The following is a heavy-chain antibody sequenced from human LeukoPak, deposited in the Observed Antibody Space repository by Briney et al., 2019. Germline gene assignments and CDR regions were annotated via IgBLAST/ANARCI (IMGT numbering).Heavy chain of an antibody. J-gene: IGHJ4*02. CDR2: INPKTGAT. Sequence: ASVKVSCKASGYIFTDNYMRWVRQTPGQGLEWIAWINPKTGATAYAQRFQGRITVTSDTSINTAYMDLSSLTSDDTAAFYCARDLTANIDSSYWGQGTLVTVSS. CDR3: ARDLTANIDSSY. CDR1: GYIFTDNY. V-gene: IGHV1-2*02. D-gene: IGHD4-11*01.